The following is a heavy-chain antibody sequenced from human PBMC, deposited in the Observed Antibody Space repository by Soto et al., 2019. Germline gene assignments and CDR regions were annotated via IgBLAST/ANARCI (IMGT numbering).Heavy chain of an antibody. CDR2: ISYDGSNK. J-gene: IGHJ4*02. V-gene: IGHV3-30-3*01. D-gene: IGHD6-19*01. CDR3: ARDSIAVAGALGGN. CDR1: GVTFSSYA. Sequence: QVQLVESGGGVVQPGRSLRLSCAASGVTFSSYAMHWVRQAPGKGLEWVAVISYDGSNKYYADSVKGRFTISRDNSKNTLYLQMNSLRAEDTAVYYCARDSIAVAGALGGNWGQGTLVTVSS.